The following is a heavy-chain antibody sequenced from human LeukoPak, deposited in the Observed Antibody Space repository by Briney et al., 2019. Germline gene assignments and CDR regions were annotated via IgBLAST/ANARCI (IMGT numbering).Heavy chain of an antibody. Sequence: PGGSLRLSCAASGFTFSDYFMSWIRQAPGKGLEWVSYISTSGSTIYYADSVKGRFTISRDNAKNSLYLQMTSLRAEDTAVYYCAKDLGPAFGEYLTWGQGTLVTVSS. CDR2: ISTSGSTI. D-gene: IGHD3-10*01. V-gene: IGHV3-11*01. CDR1: GFTFSDYF. CDR3: AKDLGPAFGEYLT. J-gene: IGHJ4*02.